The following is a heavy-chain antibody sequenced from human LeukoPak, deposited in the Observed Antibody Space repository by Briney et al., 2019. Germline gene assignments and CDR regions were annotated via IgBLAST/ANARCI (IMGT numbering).Heavy chain of an antibody. CDR2: IIPILGIA. Sequence: SVKVSCKASGGTFSSYAISWVRQAPGQGLEWMGRIIPILGIANYAQKFQGRVTITADKSTSTAYMELSSLRSEDTAVYYCASVDFSDAFDIWGQGTMVTVSS. V-gene: IGHV1-69*04. D-gene: IGHD3-3*01. J-gene: IGHJ3*02. CDR1: GGTFSSYA. CDR3: ASVDFSDAFDI.